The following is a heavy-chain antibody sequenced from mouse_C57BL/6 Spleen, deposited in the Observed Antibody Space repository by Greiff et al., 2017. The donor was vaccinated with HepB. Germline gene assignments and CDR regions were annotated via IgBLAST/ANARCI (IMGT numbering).Heavy chain of an antibody. CDR3: ARDEGYYYGSRGGSNYFDY. J-gene: IGHJ2*01. D-gene: IGHD1-1*01. CDR2: ISDGGSYT. CDR1: GFTFSSYA. V-gene: IGHV5-4*01. Sequence: EVQLQESGGGLVKPGGSLKLSCAASGFTFSSYAMSWVRQTPEKRLEWVATISDGGSYTYYPDNVKGRFTISRDNAKNNLYLQMSHLKSEDTAMYYCARDEGYYYGSRGGSNYFDYWGQGTTLTVSS.